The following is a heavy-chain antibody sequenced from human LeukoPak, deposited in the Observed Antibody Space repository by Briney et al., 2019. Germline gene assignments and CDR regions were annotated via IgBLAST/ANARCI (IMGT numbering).Heavy chain of an antibody. CDR1: GGSISSGGYY. J-gene: IGHJ1*01. Sequence: PSQTLSLTCTVSGGSISSGGYYWSWIRQHPGKGLEWIGYIYYSGSTYYNPSLKSRVTISVDTSKNQFSLKLSSVTAADTAVYYCARGWRYCSSTSCYGPGYFQHWGQGTLVTVSS. V-gene: IGHV4-31*03. CDR3: ARGWRYCSSTSCYGPGYFQH. CDR2: IYYSGST. D-gene: IGHD2-2*01.